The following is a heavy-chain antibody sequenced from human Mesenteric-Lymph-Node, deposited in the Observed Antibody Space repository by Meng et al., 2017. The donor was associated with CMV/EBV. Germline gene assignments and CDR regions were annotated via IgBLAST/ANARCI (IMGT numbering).Heavy chain of an antibody. CDR1: GFIFGDYS. CDR3: TRETGWGGRIAMGMDV. V-gene: IGHV3-49*04. CDR2: IKSQGYGGTT. J-gene: IGHJ6*02. D-gene: IGHD5-18*01. Sequence: GESLKISCSASGFIFGDYSMSWVRQAPGKGLEWVGFIKSQGYGGTTEDAASVKGRITISRDDSKSIAYLHMNSLKTDDTAVYYCTRETGWGGRIAMGMDVWGQGTTVTVSS.